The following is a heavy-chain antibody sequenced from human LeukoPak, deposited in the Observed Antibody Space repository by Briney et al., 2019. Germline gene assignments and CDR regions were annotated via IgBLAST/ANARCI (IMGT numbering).Heavy chain of an antibody. D-gene: IGHD2-15*01. CDR1: GYSITSYW. V-gene: IGHV5-51*01. Sequence: GESLKISCQGSGYSITSYWIGWVRQLPGKGLEWMGIIYPGDSDIRYSPSFQGQVTISADKSISTAYLQWSSLKASDTAMYYCARQEYCSGGSCYTWFDPWGQGTLVTVSS. J-gene: IGHJ5*02. CDR2: IYPGDSDI. CDR3: ARQEYCSGGSCYTWFDP.